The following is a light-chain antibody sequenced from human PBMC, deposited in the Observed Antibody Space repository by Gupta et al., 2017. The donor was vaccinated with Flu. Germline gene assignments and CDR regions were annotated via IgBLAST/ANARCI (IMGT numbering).Light chain of an antibody. CDR2: GAS. Sequence: EIVMTQSPATLSVSPGERATLSCRARQSVRSNLDWYQQKPGQAPRRLIYGASTRAKASKARCSGSGVGTERNLTIISRQLEDFAVYYCQQENNGHPEFIFGQGTKLEIK. CDR3: QQENNGHPEFI. V-gene: IGKV3-15*01. CDR1: QSVRSN. J-gene: IGKJ2*01.